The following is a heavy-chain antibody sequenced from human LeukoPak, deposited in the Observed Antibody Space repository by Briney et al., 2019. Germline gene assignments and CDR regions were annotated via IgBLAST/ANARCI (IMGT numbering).Heavy chain of an antibody. CDR3: ARGSNYCSSISCHMND. D-gene: IGHD2-2*02. Sequence: GGSLRLSCAASGFTFDDYGMSWVRQAPGKGLEWVSGINWNGGSTGYADSVKGRFTISRDNAKNSLYLQTNSLRAEDTAVYYCARGSNYCSSISCHMNDWGQGTLVTVSS. V-gene: IGHV3-20*04. CDR2: INWNGGST. CDR1: GFTFDDYG. J-gene: IGHJ4*02.